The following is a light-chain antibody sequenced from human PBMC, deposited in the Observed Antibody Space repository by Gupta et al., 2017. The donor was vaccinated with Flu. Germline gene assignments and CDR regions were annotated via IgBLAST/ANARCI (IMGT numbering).Light chain of an antibody. Sequence: DIQMTQSPSSLSASVGDRVTITCRASQGISNYLAWYQQKPGKVPKVLIYAASTLQSGVSSRFGGSGSGTDFTLTISSLQPEDVASYYCQKYNSAPFTCGPGTKVDIK. V-gene: IGKV1-27*01. J-gene: IGKJ3*01. CDR2: AAS. CDR3: QKYNSAPFT. CDR1: QGISNY.